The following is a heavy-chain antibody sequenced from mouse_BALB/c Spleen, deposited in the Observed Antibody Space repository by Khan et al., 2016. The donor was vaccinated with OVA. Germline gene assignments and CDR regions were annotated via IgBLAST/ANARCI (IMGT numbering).Heavy chain of an antibody. CDR2: ISSGGSYT. J-gene: IGHJ3*01. D-gene: IGHD4-1*01. CDR3: ARHDWAWCAY. Sequence: EVELVESGGGLVKPGGSLKLSCAASGFAFSSYVMSWVRQTPEKKLEWVATISSGGSYTYYPSRVKGRFIISSDQDRNTLYVQMRSIGSENKASYYCARHDWAWCAYWGRGNVVTVTA. V-gene: IGHV5-9*02. CDR1: GFAFSSYV.